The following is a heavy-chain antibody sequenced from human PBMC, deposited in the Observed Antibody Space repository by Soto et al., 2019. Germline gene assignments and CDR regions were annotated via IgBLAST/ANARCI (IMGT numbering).Heavy chain of an antibody. V-gene: IGHV3-7*01. CDR3: ARDQIFGVVIRWFDP. Sequence: GGSLRLSCAASGFTFSSYWMSWVRQAPGKGLEWVANIKQDGSEKYYVDSVKGRFTISRDNAKNSLYLQMNSLRAEDTAVYYCARDQIFGVVIRWFDPWGQGTPVTVSS. CDR1: GFTFSSYW. J-gene: IGHJ5*02. CDR2: IKQDGSEK. D-gene: IGHD3-3*01.